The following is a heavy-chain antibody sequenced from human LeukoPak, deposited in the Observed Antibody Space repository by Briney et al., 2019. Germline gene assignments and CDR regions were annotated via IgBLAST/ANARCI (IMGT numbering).Heavy chain of an antibody. CDR3: AREPPGGYDSSGYYPYYFDY. V-gene: IGHV4-39*07. D-gene: IGHD3-22*01. J-gene: IGHJ4*02. CDR2: IYYSGST. CDR1: GGSISSSSYY. Sequence: SETLSLTCTVSGGSISSSSYYWGWIRQPPGKGLEWIGSIYYSGSTYYNPSLKSRVTISVDTSKNQFSLKLSSVTAADTAVYYCAREPPGGYDSSGYYPYYFDYWGQGTLVTVSS.